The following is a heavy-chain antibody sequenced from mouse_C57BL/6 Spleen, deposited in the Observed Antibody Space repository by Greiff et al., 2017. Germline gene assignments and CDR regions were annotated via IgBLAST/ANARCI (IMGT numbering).Heavy chain of an antibody. CDR3: ARAYYSNYDYFDY. J-gene: IGHJ2*01. CDR1: GYTFTDYY. V-gene: IGHV1-19*01. Sequence: EVQLQQSGPVLVKPGASVKMSCKASGYTFTDYYMNWVKQSHGKSLEWIGVINPYNGGASYNQKFKGKATLTVDKSSSTAYMALNSLTSEDSAVYYCARAYYSNYDYFDYWGQGTTLTVSS. CDR2: INPYNGGA. D-gene: IGHD2-5*01.